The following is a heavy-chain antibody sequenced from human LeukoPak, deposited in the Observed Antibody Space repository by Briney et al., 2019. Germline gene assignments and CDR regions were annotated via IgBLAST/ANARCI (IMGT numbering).Heavy chain of an antibody. CDR1: GFTFSSYG. CDR3: AQVHSQGGIAVAGTYYFAY. CDR2: ISYDGSNK. V-gene: IGHV3-30*18. J-gene: IGHJ4*02. D-gene: IGHD6-19*01. Sequence: GGSLRLSCAASGFTFSSYGMHWVRQAPGKGLEWVAVISYDGSNKYYADSVKGRFTISRDNSKHTLYLQMNSLRAEATAVYSCAQVHSQGGIAVAGTYYFAYWGQGTLVTVSS.